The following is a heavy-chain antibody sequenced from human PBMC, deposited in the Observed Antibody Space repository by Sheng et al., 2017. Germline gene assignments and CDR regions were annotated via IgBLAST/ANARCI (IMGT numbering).Heavy chain of an antibody. CDR3: ARGNWNYLSDY. CDR2: IIPMLGIP. D-gene: IGHD1-7*01. CDR1: GGTFSNYA. Sequence: QVQLVQSGAEVKNPGSSVKVSCKASGGTFSNYAIIWVRQAPGQGLEWMGGIIPMLGIPNYAQRFQGRVTITADKSTSTAYMELSSLRSEDTAVYYCARGNWNYLSDYWGQGTLVTVSS. V-gene: IGHV1-69*10. J-gene: IGHJ4*02.